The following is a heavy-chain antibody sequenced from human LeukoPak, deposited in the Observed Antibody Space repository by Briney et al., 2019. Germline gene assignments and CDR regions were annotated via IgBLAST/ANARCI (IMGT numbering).Heavy chain of an antibody. CDR3: TGPDGIVGAPYAFDI. CDR2: IRSKANSYAT. D-gene: IGHD1-26*01. Sequence: GGSLRLSCAASGFTFSGSAMHWVRQASGKGLEWVGRIRSKANSYATAYAASVKGRFTISRDDSKNTAYLQMNSLKTEDTAVYYCTGPDGIVGAPYAFDIWGQGTMVTVSS. CDR1: GFTFSGSA. J-gene: IGHJ3*02. V-gene: IGHV3-73*01.